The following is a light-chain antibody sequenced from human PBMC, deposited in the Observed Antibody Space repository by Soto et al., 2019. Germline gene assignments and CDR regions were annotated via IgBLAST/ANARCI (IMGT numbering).Light chain of an antibody. CDR3: QQSSSIPLT. Sequence: IERTHAASCLSVAVGGRITITYRASQSISTYLNWYQQKPGKAPKLLIYAASNLLSGVPSRFSGSGSGTDFTLTISSLQPEDFATYSCQQSSSIPLTSGGGTKVDIK. CDR1: QSISTY. J-gene: IGKJ4*01. CDR2: AAS. V-gene: IGKV1-39*01.